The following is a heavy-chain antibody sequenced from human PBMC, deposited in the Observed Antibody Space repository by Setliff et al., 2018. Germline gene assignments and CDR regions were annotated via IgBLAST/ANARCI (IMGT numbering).Heavy chain of an antibody. CDR2: INRSGST. V-gene: IGHV4-34*01. D-gene: IGHD3-3*01. CDR1: GGSFSGYY. J-gene: IGHJ3*02. CDR3: ARSGYYDFWSGFLNDAFDI. Sequence: PSETLSLTCAVYGGSFSGYYWSWIRQPPGKGLEWIGEINRSGSTNYNPSLKSRVTISVDTSKNQFSLKLSSVTAADTAVYYCARSGYYDFWSGFLNDAFDIWGQGTMVTVSS.